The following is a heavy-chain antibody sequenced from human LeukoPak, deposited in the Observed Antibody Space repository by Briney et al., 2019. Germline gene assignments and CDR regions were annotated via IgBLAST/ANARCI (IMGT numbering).Heavy chain of an antibody. D-gene: IGHD6-13*01. V-gene: IGHV4-4*07. CDR1: GGSISSYY. CDR2: IYTSGST. Sequence: SETLSLTCTVSGGSISSYYWSWIRQPAGKGLEWIGRIYTSGSTNYNPSLKSRVTMSVDTSKNQFSLKLSSVTAADTAVYYCATGRHFIAADWYFDLWGRGTLVTVSS. CDR3: ATGRHFIAADWYFDL. J-gene: IGHJ2*01.